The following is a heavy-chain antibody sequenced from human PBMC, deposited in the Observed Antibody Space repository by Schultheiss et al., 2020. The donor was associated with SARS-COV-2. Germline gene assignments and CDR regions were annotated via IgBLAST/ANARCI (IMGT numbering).Heavy chain of an antibody. D-gene: IGHD1-26*01. Sequence: SETLSLTCTVSGGSISSYYWSWIRQPPGKGLEWIGYIYYSGSTNYNPSLKSRVTISVDTSKNQFSLKLSSVTAADTAVYYCARGRLIVGATRRNYFDYWGQGTPVTVSS. V-gene: IGHV4-59*12. J-gene: IGHJ4*02. CDR1: GGSISSYY. CDR3: ARGRLIVGATRRNYFDY. CDR2: IYYSGST.